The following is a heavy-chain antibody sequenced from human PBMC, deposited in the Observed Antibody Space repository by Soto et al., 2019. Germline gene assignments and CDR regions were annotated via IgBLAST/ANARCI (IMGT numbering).Heavy chain of an antibody. Sequence: QITLKESGPTLVKPTQTLTLTCTFSGFSLSTSAVGVGWIRQPPGKALECLAFIYWDDDKRYSPSLKSSLTITKDTSKNQVVLAMTKMDPVDTATYYCAHLVVAGLTYYFDYWGQGTLVTVSS. J-gene: IGHJ4*02. CDR3: AHLVVAGLTYYFDY. D-gene: IGHD2-15*01. CDR2: IYWDDDK. V-gene: IGHV2-5*02. CDR1: GFSLSTSAVG.